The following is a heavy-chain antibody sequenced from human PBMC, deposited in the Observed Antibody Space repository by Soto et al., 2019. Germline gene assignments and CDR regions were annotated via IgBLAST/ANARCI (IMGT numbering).Heavy chain of an antibody. Sequence: SETLSLTCTVSGGSISSSSYYWGWIRQPPGKGLEWIGSIYYSGSTYYNPSLKSRVTISVDTSKNQFSLKLSSVTAADTAVYYCARQGYDVIVPAANYYYGMDVWGQGTTVTVSS. D-gene: IGHD2-2*01. V-gene: IGHV4-39*01. CDR2: IYYSGST. CDR1: GGSISSSSYY. CDR3: ARQGYDVIVPAANYYYGMDV. J-gene: IGHJ6*02.